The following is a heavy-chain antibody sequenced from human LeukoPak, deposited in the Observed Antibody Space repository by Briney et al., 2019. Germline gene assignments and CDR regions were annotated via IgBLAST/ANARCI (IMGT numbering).Heavy chain of an antibody. J-gene: IGHJ4*02. CDR1: GFTFSSYS. D-gene: IGHD2/OR15-2a*01. CDR3: ARVSMPFWIDY. Sequence: GGSLRLSCAASGFTFSSYSMNWVRQAPGKGLEWVSSISSSSSYIYYADSVKGRFTISRDNAKNSLYLQMNSLRAEDTDVYYCARVSMPFWIDYWGQGTLVTVSS. V-gene: IGHV3-21*01. CDR2: ISSSSSYI.